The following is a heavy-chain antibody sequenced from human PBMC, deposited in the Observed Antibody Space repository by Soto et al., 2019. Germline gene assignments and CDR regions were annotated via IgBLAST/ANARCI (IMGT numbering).Heavy chain of an antibody. CDR2: IMPVFPTP. Sequence: QVQLVQSGAEVKKPGSSVKVSCKSSGGTFSTSAISWVRQAPGQGLEWVGGIMPVFPTPDYAQKFQGRVTITADESTTTTYLELTGLRPDATAVYYCARDKDRQQLGGNYYYVLDVWGQGTAITVSS. D-gene: IGHD3-3*02. V-gene: IGHV1-69*12. J-gene: IGHJ6*02. CDR3: ARDKDRQQLGGNYYYVLDV. CDR1: GGTFSTSA.